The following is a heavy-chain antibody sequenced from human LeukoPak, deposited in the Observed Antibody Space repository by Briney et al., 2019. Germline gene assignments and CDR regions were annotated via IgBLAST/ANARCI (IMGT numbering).Heavy chain of an antibody. V-gene: IGHV3-23*01. CDR1: GFTFSSYA. CDR2: ISGSGDTT. J-gene: IGHJ4*02. D-gene: IGHD5-24*01. Sequence: QPGGSLRLSCSASGFTFSSYALSWVRQVPGKGLEGVSVISGSGDTTVYADSVEGRFTVSRDNYKNTVYLQMSSLRAEDSAVYYCAKDGRATITFDYWGQGTLVTVSS. CDR3: AKDGRATITFDY.